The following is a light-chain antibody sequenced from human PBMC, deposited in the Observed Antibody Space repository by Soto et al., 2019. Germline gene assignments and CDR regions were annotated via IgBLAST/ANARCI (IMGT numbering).Light chain of an antibody. CDR1: QSLVHSDGNTY. V-gene: IGKV2-24*01. CDR2: RIS. Sequence: DIVLTQTPLSSPVTLGQPASISCRSSQSLVHSDGNTYLSWLHQRPGQSPRFLIYRISDRFSGVPERFSGSAAGTDFTLKISRVEAEDVEIYYGLQVSHFAWTFGQGTKVEIK. J-gene: IGKJ1*01. CDR3: LQVSHFAWT.